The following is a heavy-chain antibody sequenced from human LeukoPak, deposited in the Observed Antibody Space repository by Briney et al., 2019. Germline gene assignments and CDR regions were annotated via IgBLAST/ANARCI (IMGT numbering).Heavy chain of an antibody. J-gene: IGHJ3*02. Sequence: SETLSLTCAVYGGSFSSYYWSWIRQPPGKGLEWIGEINHSGSTTYNPSLKSRVTISGDTSENQFSLRLSSVTAADTAVYYCASDRIEVDAFDIWGQGTMVTVSS. CDR1: GGSFSSYY. CDR3: ASDRIEVDAFDI. CDR2: INHSGST. V-gene: IGHV4-34*01. D-gene: IGHD2-15*01.